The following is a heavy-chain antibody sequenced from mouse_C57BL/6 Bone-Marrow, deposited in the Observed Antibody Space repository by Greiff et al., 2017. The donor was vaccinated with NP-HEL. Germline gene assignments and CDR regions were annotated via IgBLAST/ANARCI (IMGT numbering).Heavy chain of an antibody. Sequence: QVQLKQPGAELVKPGASVKMSCKASGYTFTSYWITWVKPRPGQGLEWIGDIYPGSGSTNYNEKFKSKATLTVDTSSSTAYMQLSSLTSEDSAVYYCARSYGNYFYWYFDVWGTGTTVTVSS. CDR2: IYPGSGST. D-gene: IGHD2-1*01. CDR3: ARSYGNYFYWYFDV. J-gene: IGHJ1*03. V-gene: IGHV1-55*01. CDR1: GYTFTSYW.